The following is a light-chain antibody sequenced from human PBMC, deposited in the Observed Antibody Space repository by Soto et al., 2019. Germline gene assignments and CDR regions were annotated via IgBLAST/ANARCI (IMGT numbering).Light chain of an antibody. J-gene: IGKJ5*01. V-gene: IGKV1D-12*01. CDR3: HQTPRFPPT. CDR1: RDISCW. CDR2: AAS. Sequence: DLQMTQSPSSVSASVGDSVTITCRASRDISCWLGWYQQRPGRAPKLLIYAASTLRSGIPLSFSGSASGTEFTLTISSLQREDFATYYCHQTPRFPPTFGQGTRLEI.